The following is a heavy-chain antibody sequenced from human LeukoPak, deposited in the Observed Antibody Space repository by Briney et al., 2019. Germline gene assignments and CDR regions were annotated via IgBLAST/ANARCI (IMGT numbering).Heavy chain of an antibody. CDR3: ARGIVGATIDY. CDR2: IYHSGST. Sequence: PSETLSLTCTVSGGSISSSSYYWSWIRQPPGKGLEWIGYIYHSGSTYYNPSLKSRVTISVDRSKNQFSLKLSSVTAADTAVYYCARGIVGATIDYWGQGTLVTVSS. V-gene: IGHV4-30-2*01. CDR1: GGSISSSSYY. D-gene: IGHD1-26*01. J-gene: IGHJ4*02.